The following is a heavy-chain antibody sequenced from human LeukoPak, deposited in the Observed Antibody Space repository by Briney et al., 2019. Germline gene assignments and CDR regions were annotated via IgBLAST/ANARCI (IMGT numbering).Heavy chain of an antibody. CDR1: GYSFTSYW. CDR3: ARLSAPGSYSHLDY. J-gene: IGHJ4*01. V-gene: IGHV5-51*01. Sequence: GESLKISCKGSGYSFTSYWIAWVRQMPGKGLEWMGIIYPGDSDIRYSPSFQGQVTISADKSIRTAYLQWSSLNTSDTAMYYCARLSAPGSYSHLDYWGHGTLVTVSS. D-gene: IGHD1-26*01. CDR2: IYPGDSDI.